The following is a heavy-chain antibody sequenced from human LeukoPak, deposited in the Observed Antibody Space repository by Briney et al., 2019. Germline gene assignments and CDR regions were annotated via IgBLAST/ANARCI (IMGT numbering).Heavy chain of an antibody. Sequence: GGSPRLSCAASGFTFSSYSMNWVRQAPGKGLEWVSYISSSSSTIYYADSVKGRFTISREKAKNSLYLQMNSLRAEDTAVYYCARAITMVRGVKGPYYMDVWGKGTTVTVSS. CDR2: ISSSSSTI. CDR1: GFTFSSYS. CDR3: ARAITMVRGVKGPYYMDV. V-gene: IGHV3-48*01. J-gene: IGHJ6*03. D-gene: IGHD3-10*01.